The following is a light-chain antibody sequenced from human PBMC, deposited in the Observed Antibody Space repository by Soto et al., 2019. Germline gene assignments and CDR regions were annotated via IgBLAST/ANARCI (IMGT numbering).Light chain of an antibody. V-gene: IGKV3-15*01. CDR1: QSVSNN. J-gene: IGKJ4*01. CDR3: QQYNSWPLT. Sequence: EIVMTQSPATLSVSPGERATLSCRASQSVSNNLAWYQQKPGQAPRLLIYGASTRATGIPARFSGSGSGTEFTLTISSLQYEDFAVYYCQQYNSWPLTFGGGTKVAIK. CDR2: GAS.